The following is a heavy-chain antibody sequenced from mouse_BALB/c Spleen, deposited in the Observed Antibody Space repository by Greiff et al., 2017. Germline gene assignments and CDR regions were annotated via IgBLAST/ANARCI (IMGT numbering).Heavy chain of an antibody. J-gene: IGHJ3*01. CDR2: IWAGGST. V-gene: IGHV2-9*02. D-gene: IGHD2-14*01. Sequence: VQLVESGPGLVAPSQSLSITCTVSGFSLTSYGVHWVRQPPGKGLEWLGVIWAGGSTNYNSALMSRLSISKDNSKSQVFLKMNSLRTDDTAMYYCARDSYRYDEGAWFAYWGQGTLVTVSA. CDR3: ARDSYRYDEGAWFAY. CDR1: GFSLTSYG.